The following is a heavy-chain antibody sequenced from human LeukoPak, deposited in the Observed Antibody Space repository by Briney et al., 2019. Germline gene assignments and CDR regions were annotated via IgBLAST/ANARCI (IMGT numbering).Heavy chain of an antibody. CDR3: ARDQGKDAFDI. Sequence: SETLSLTCTVSGGSISSYYWSWIRQPPGKGLEWIGYIYYSGSTNYNPSLKSRVTMSVDTSKNQFSLKLSSVTAADTAVYYCARDQGKDAFDIWGQGTMVTVSS. CDR2: IYYSGST. CDR1: GGSISSYY. V-gene: IGHV4-59*01. J-gene: IGHJ3*02.